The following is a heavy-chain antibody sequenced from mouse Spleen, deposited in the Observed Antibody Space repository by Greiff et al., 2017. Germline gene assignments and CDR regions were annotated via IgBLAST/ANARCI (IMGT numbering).Heavy chain of an antibody. Sequence: EVKVEESGGGLVKPGGSLKLSCAASGFTFSDYGMHWVRQAPEKGLEWVAYISSGSSTIYYPDSVKGRFTISRDNARNTLYLQMSSLRSEDTAMYYCARHESNDWYFDVWGAGTTVTVSS. CDR1: GFTFSDYG. D-gene: IGHD2-5*01. CDR3: ARHESNDWYFDV. J-gene: IGHJ1*01. V-gene: IGHV5-17*03. CDR2: ISSGSSTI.